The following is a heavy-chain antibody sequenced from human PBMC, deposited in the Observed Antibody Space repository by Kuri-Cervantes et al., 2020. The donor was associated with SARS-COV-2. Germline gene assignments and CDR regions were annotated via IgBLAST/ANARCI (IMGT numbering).Heavy chain of an antibody. CDR1: GYTFTSYG. CDR3: ARLFHNGWFDP. J-gene: IGHJ5*02. D-gene: IGHD1-1*01. V-gene: IGHV1-18*01. CDR2: ISAYNGNT. Sequence: ASVNVSCKASGYTFTSYGTSWVRQAPGQGLEWMGWISAYNGNTNYAQKLQGRVTMTTDTSTSTAYMELRSLRSDDTAVYYCARLFHNGWFDPWGQGTLVTVSS.